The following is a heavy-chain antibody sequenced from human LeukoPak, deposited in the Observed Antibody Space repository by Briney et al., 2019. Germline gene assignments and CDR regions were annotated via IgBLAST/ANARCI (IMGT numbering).Heavy chain of an antibody. V-gene: IGHV3-23*01. D-gene: IGHD3-22*01. CDR2: ISGNGGRT. CDR1: GFTFRSYG. CDR3: ARDRYYDSSGFD. J-gene: IGHJ4*02. Sequence: GGSLRLSCAASGFTFRSYGMSWVRQAPGKGLEWVSFISGNGGRTDYAESVKGRFTISRDNSKNTLYLQMNSLRAEDTAVYYCARDRYYDSSGFDWGQGTLVTVSS.